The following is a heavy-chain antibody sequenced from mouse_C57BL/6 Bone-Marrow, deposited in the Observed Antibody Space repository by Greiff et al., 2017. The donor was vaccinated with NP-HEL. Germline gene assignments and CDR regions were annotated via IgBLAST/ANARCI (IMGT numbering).Heavy chain of an antibody. V-gene: IGHV5-9-1*02. J-gene: IGHJ1*03. CDR2: ISSGGDYI. D-gene: IGHD2-2*01. CDR3: TREGRLPHSHWYFDV. Sequence: EVQGVESGEGLVKPGGSLKLSCAASGFTFSSYAMSWVRQTPEKRLEWVAYISSGGDYIYYADTVKGRFTISRDNARNTLYLQMSSLKSEDTAMYYCTREGRLPHSHWYFDVWGTGTTVTVSS. CDR1: GFTFSSYA.